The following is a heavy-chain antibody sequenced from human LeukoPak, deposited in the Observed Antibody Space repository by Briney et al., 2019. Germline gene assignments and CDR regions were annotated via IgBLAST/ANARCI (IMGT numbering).Heavy chain of an antibody. Sequence: SETLSLTCTVSSVSITNDYWTWIRQPPGKGLEWIGYISYSGSVNYNPSLKTRVTISVDTSKNQFSLKLSSVTAADTAVYYCAREAVAPKMDVWGQGTTVTVSS. CDR1: SVSITNDY. D-gene: IGHD6-19*01. CDR2: ISYSGSV. V-gene: IGHV4-59*01. J-gene: IGHJ6*02. CDR3: AREAVAPKMDV.